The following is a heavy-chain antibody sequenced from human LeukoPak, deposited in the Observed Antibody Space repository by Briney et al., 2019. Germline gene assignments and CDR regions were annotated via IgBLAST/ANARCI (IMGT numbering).Heavy chain of an antibody. J-gene: IGHJ4*01. V-gene: IGHV3-21*01. D-gene: IGHD3-10*01. CDR2: ISSSSSYI. CDR1: GFTFSSYS. CDR3: ARDQLKTGSYFDY. Sequence: GGSLRLSCAASGFTFSSYSMNWVRQAPGKGLEWVSSISSSSSYIYYADSVKGRFTISRDNAKNSLYLQMNSLRAEDTAVYYCARDQLKTGSYFDYWGHGTLVTVSS.